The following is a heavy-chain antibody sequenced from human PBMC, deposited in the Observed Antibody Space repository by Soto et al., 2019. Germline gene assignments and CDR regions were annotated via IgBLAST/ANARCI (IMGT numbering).Heavy chain of an antibody. D-gene: IGHD2-2*01. CDR3: ARSVVVVPAASYRLDV. Sequence: GESLKISCEGSGYSFTSYWISWVRQMPGKGLEWMGRIDPSDSYTNYSPSFQGHVTISADKSISTAYLQWSSLKASDTAMYYCARSVVVVPAASYRLDVWGQGTTVTVSS. CDR1: GYSFTSYW. CDR2: IDPSDSYT. V-gene: IGHV5-10-1*01. J-gene: IGHJ6*02.